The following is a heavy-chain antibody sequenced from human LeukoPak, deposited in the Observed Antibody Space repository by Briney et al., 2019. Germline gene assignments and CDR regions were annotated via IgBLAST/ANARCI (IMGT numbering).Heavy chain of an antibody. J-gene: IGHJ5*02. CDR3: ARDHPDYDIFTGYFPRYFDP. D-gene: IGHD3-9*01. V-gene: IGHV4-38-2*02. CDR2: IYHSGNT. CDR1: GYSIISDYY. Sequence: MPSETLSLTCTVSGYSIISDYYWGWIRQSPGQGLEWIGTIYHSGNTYFNPSLKSRVTVSIDTSKTQYSLKLSSVTAADTAVYYCARDHPDYDIFTGYFPRYFDPWGQGTLVTVSS.